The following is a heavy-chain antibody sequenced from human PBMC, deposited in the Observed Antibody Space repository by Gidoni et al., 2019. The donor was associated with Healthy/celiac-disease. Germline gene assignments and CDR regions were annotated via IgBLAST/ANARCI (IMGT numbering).Heavy chain of an antibody. CDR2: ISGSGGST. CDR1: GFTFSSYA. J-gene: IGHJ6*03. V-gene: IGHV3-23*01. Sequence: EVQLLESGGGLVQPGGSLRLSCAASGFTFSSYAMSWVRQAPGKGLEWVSAISGSGGSTYYADSVKGRFTISRDNSKNTLYLQMNSLRAEDTAVYYCAKGSSQAFADQSRTHMDVWGKGTTVTVSS. CDR3: AKGSSQAFADQSRTHMDV.